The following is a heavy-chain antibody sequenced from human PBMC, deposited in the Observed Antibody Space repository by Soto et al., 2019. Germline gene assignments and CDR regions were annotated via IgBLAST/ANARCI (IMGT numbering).Heavy chain of an antibody. V-gene: IGHV3-23*01. CDR2: VTANAGST. CDR3: ASLGVGDWANYYYYYGMDV. Sequence: GGSLRLSCAATGFTFTVYAMTWVRQAPGKGLEGVSAVTANAGSTYSADSVKARFTISRDNSKDALFLQMNSLRAEDTAVYYCASLGVGDWANYYYYYGMDVWGQGTTVTVSS. D-gene: IGHD2-21*02. J-gene: IGHJ6*02. CDR1: GFTFTVYA.